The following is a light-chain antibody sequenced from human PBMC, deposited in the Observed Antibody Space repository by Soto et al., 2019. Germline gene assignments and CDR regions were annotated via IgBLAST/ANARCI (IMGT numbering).Light chain of an antibody. V-gene: IGKV1-33*01. CDR3: QQYDNLPIT. J-gene: IGKJ3*01. CDR1: QDISNY. CDR2: DAS. Sequence: DIQRTRSRSSLSASVWDRVTITCQASQDISNYLNWYQHKPGKAPKLLIYDASNLETGVPSRFSGSGSGTDFTFTISSLQPEDIATYYCQQYDNLPITFGPGTKVDIK.